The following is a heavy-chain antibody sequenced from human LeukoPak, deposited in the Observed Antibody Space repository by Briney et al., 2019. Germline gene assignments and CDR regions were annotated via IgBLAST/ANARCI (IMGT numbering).Heavy chain of an antibody. V-gene: IGHV4-39*01. CDR2: IYYSGST. CDR3: ARLPSPGIAAAGLDY. J-gene: IGHJ4*02. D-gene: IGHD6-13*01. CDR1: GGSISSSSYY. Sequence: PSETLSLTCTVSGGSISSSSYYWGWIRQPPGKGLEWIGSIYYSGSTHYNPSLKSRVTISVDTSKNQFSLKLSSVTAADTAVYYCARLPSPGIAAAGLDYWGQGTLVTVSS.